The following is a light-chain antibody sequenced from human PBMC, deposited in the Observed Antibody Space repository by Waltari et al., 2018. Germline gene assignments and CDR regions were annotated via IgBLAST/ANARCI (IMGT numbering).Light chain of an antibody. CDR2: EVS. V-gene: IGLV2-18*02. CDR1: SSDVGSYNR. J-gene: IGLJ2*01. Sequence: QSALTQPPSVSGSPGQAVTISCTGTSSDVGSYNRVSWYQQSPGTAPKVIIFEVSNRPSGVPDRFSGSKSGNPASLNISGLQPDDEADYHCSAYTTSNKVVFGGGTKLTVL. CDR3: SAYTTSNKVV.